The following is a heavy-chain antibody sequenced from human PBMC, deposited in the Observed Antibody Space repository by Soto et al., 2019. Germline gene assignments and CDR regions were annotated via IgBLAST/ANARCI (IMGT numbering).Heavy chain of an antibody. D-gene: IGHD6-13*01. CDR2: INPNSGGT. V-gene: IGHV1-2*04. CDR3: ARDGEGRAEAGMVS. J-gene: IGHJ5*02. Sequence: ASVKVSCKASGYTFTGYYMHWVRQAPGQGLVWMGWINPNSGGTNYAQKFQGWVTMTRDTSISTAYMELGRLRFEDTAVYYCARDGEGRAEAGMVSWGQGTLVTVSS. CDR1: GYTFTGYY.